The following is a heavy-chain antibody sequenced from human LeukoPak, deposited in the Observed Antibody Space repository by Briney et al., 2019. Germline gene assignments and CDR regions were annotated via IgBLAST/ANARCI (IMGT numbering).Heavy chain of an antibody. D-gene: IGHD2-15*01. CDR1: GYTFTSYY. Sequence: ASVKVSCKASGYTFTSYYMHWVRQAPGQGLEWMGIINPSGGSTSYAQKFQGRVTMTRDTSTSTVYMELSSLRSEDTAVYYCARGDCSGGSCYSRIEVVYYYYMDVWGKGTTVTISS. V-gene: IGHV1-46*01. CDR3: ARGDCSGGSCYSRIEVVYYYYMDV. CDR2: INPSGGST. J-gene: IGHJ6*03.